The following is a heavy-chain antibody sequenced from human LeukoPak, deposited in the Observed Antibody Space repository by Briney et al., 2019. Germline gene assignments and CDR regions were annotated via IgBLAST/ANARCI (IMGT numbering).Heavy chain of an antibody. CDR2: INPNSGGT. Sequence: ASVKVSCKASGYTFTGYYMHWVRQAPGQGLEWMGWINPNSGGTNYAQKFQGRVTMTRDTSISTAYMELSRLRSDDTAVYYCARVVSRQQQLGFRLGYWGQGTLVTVSS. CDR3: ARVVSRQQQLGFRLGY. CDR1: GYTFTGYY. D-gene: IGHD6-13*01. V-gene: IGHV1-2*02. J-gene: IGHJ4*02.